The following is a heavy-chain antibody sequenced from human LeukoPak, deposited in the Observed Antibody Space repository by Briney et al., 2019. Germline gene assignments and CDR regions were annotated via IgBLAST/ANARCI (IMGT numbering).Heavy chain of an antibody. V-gene: IGHV3-7*03. Sequence: PGGSLRLSCAASGFTFSSYPVSWVRQVPGRGPEWVANVNRDGSETYYLDSVKGRFTISRDNAKSSLYLQMNSLRAEDTALYYCVRNNAMDVWGQGTAVIVSS. J-gene: IGHJ6*02. CDR3: VRNNAMDV. D-gene: IGHD2-8*01. CDR1: GFTFSSYP. CDR2: VNRDGSET.